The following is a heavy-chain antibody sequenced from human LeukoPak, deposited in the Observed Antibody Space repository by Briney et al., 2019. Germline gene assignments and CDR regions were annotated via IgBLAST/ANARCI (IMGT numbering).Heavy chain of an antibody. CDR3: ATEQLAKGSGAFDI. CDR1: GYTFTGYY. CDR2: INPNSGGT. J-gene: IGHJ3*02. Sequence: GASVKVSCKASGYTFTGYYMHWVRQAPGQGLEWMGWINPNSGGTNYAQKFQGRVTMTRDTSISTAYMELSSLRSEDTAVYYCATEQLAKGSGAFDIWGQGTMVTVSS. V-gene: IGHV1-2*02. D-gene: IGHD6-13*01.